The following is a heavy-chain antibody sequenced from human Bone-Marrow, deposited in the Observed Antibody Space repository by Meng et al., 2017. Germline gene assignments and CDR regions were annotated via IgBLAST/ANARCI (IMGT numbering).Heavy chain of an antibody. Sequence: QVQLVQFGADVKKPGASVRVTCKASGYIFTNYDRNWVRQAAGQGPEWMGWLNPRTGNTGYAQKFQGRVTLTRDTSRSTAYMELSSLTSDDTAIYYCARDYGGNSGRFDPWGQGTLVTVSS. CDR3: ARDYGGNSGRFDP. V-gene: IGHV1-8*01. CDR1: GYIFTNYD. CDR2: LNPRTGNT. J-gene: IGHJ5*02. D-gene: IGHD4-23*01.